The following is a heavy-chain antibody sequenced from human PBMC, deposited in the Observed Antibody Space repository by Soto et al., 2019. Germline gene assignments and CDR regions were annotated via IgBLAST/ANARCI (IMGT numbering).Heavy chain of an antibody. V-gene: IGHV4-4*02. J-gene: IGHJ4*02. CDR2: IDHSGST. CDR3: VRDSGNGWTDY. CDR1: GGSISSTNW. Sequence: QVQLQESGPGLVKPSGTLSLTCAVSGGSISSTNWWNWVRQPPGKGLEWIGEIDHSGSTNYNPSLKSRVTMSVDKPKSQFSLQLRSVTGADTAVYYWVRDSGNGWTDYWGQGTLVTVSS. D-gene: IGHD6-19*01.